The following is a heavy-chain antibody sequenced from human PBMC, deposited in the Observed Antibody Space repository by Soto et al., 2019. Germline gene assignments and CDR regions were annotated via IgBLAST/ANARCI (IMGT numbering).Heavy chain of an antibody. CDR3: ARRQIPPPTRGAANARGGMDV. J-gene: IGHJ6*02. Sequence: QVQLVESGGGVVLPGRSLRLSCAASGFTFNNYGMHWVRQAPGKGLEWLAVIWNDGSNNYYANSVKGRFTISRDNSKNTLYLQMNSLRAEDAAVYYCARRQIPPPTRGAANARGGMDVWGQGTTVTVSS. D-gene: IGHD6-25*01. CDR2: IWNDGSNN. V-gene: IGHV3-33*01. CDR1: GFTFNNYG.